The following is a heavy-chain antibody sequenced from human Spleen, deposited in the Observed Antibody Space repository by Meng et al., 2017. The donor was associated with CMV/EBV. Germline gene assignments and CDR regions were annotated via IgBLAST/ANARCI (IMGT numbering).Heavy chain of an antibody. D-gene: IGHD3-22*01. CDR1: GYTFTGYY. CDR2: INPNSGGT. Sequence: QAGGEVKKPGASGKVSCKASGYTFTGYYMHWVRQAPGQGLEWMGWINPNSGGTNYAQKFQGRVTMTRDTSISTAYMELSRLRSDDTAVYYCARDPSGYSLGLWGYWGQGTLVTVSS. CDR3: ARDPSGYSLGLWGY. V-gene: IGHV1-2*02. J-gene: IGHJ4*02.